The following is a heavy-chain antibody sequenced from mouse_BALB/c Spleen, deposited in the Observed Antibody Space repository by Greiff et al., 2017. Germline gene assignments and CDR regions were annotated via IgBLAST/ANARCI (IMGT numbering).Heavy chain of an antibody. D-gene: IGHD2-4*01. V-gene: IGHV3-2*02. CDR2: ISYSGST. Sequence: VQLKESGPGLVKPSQSLSLTCTVTGYSITSDYAWNWIRQFPGNKLEWMGYISYSGSTSYNPSLKSRISITRDTSKNQFFLQLNSVTTEDTATYYCAREDYDGFAYWGQGTLVTVSA. J-gene: IGHJ3*01. CDR1: GYSITSDYA. CDR3: AREDYDGFAY.